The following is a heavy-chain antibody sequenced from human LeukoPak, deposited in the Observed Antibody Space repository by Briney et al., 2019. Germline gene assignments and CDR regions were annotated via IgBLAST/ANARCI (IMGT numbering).Heavy chain of an antibody. CDR3: ARVRGSYSFDY. J-gene: IGHJ4*02. D-gene: IGHD1-26*01. Sequence: GWSLRLSCAASGFTFSDYYMSWFRQAPGQGPECISYISKRGSTIYYADSVQGRFTISRDNAKASLYVQMNSLSAENTAVYYCARVRGSYSFDYWGKGNLVTVS. CDR1: GFTFSDYY. CDR2: ISKRGSTI. V-gene: IGHV3-11*01.